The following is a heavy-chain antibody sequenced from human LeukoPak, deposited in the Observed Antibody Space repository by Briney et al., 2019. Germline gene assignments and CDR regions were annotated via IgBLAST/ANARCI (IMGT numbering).Heavy chain of an antibody. J-gene: IGHJ4*02. CDR1: GLFRNFW. CDR2: INVDGRGT. CDR3: ARGSSYGWYFDQ. Sequence: GGSLRLSCAASGLFRNFWMHWVRQAPGKGLVRVSGINVDGRGTTYADSVKGRFTISRDNAKNTLYLQMNSLRVEDTAVYFCARGSSYGWYFDQWGQGTLVTVSS. D-gene: IGHD5-18*01. V-gene: IGHV3-74*01.